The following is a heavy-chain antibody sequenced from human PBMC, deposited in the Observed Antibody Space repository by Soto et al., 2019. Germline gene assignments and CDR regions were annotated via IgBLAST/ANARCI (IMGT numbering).Heavy chain of an antibody. D-gene: IGHD6-19*01. CDR1: GFAVSSKY. V-gene: IGHV3-53*01. CDR3: VQTTGWPGFDF. Sequence: EVQLVESGGGLIQPGGSLRLSCAASGFAVSSKYMTWVRQAPGKGLEWVSVIYGGGTTYYADSVKGRFTISRDTSKNTLYLQRNSLSSEDTAMYYCVQTTGWPGFDFWGQGTLVTVSS. J-gene: IGHJ4*02. CDR2: IYGGGTT.